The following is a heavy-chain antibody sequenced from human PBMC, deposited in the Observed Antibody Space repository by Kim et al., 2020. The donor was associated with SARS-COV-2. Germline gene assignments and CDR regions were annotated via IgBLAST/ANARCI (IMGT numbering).Heavy chain of an antibody. CDR3: IRDKIQPGDL. J-gene: IGHJ3*01. V-gene: IGHV3-74*01. CDR2: IESDGRGS. Sequence: GGSLRLSCAASGFAFSQYWMHWVRQAPGQGLVWVSQIESDGRGSSYADAVQGRFTTSRDNAKSILYLQMNSMRVEDTAMYYCIRDKIQPGDLWGQGTMVTVSS. CDR1: GFAFSQYW.